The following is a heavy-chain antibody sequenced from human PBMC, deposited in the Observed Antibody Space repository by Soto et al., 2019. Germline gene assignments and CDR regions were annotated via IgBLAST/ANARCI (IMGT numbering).Heavy chain of an antibody. J-gene: IGHJ4*02. D-gene: IGHD3-22*01. CDR3: AKDLLDEPLTPLRADSSGYDY. V-gene: IGHV3-23*01. CDR1: GFTFSSYA. Sequence: GGSLRLSCAASGFTFSSYAMSWVRQAPGKGLEWVSAISGSGGSTYYADSVKGRFTISRDNSKNTLYLQMNSLRAEDTAVYYCAKDLLDEPLTPLRADSSGYDYWGQGTLVTVSS. CDR2: ISGSGGST.